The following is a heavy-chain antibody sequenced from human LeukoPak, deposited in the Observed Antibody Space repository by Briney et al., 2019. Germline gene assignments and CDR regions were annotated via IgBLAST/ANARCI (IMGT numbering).Heavy chain of an antibody. CDR3: ARSSSSYYDTSGYLDY. CDR2: ISSSTSTI. Sequence: GASLRLSCAASGFTFSSYSMNWVRQAPGKGLEWVSYISSSTSTIYYADSVKGRFTISRDNAKNSLYLQMNSLRAEDTAVYYCARSSSSYYDTSGYLDYWGQGTLVTVSS. J-gene: IGHJ4*02. D-gene: IGHD3-22*01. V-gene: IGHV3-48*01. CDR1: GFTFSSYS.